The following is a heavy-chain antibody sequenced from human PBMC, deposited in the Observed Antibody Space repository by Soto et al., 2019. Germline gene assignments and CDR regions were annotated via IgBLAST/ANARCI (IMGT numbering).Heavy chain of an antibody. Sequence: AGGSLRLSCAASGFTFSDYGMHWVRQAPGKGLEWVAVISYDGSNEYYADSVKGRFTISRDNSRNTLFLQVDSLSAEDTAVYYCARARAIFVVVINYDYYDDLCVWRQRTTVTVSS. CDR1: GFTFSDYG. CDR2: ISYDGSNE. D-gene: IGHD3-3*01. CDR3: ARARAIFVVVINYDYYDDLCV. J-gene: IGHJ6*02. V-gene: IGHV3-30-3*01.